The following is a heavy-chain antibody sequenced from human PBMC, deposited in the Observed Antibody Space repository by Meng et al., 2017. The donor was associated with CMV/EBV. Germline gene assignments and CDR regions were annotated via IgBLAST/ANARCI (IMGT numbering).Heavy chain of an antibody. D-gene: IGHD3-3*01. Sequence: SETLSLTCAVYGGSFSSYYWSWIRQPPGKGLEWIGEINHSGSTNYNPSLKSRVTISVDTSKNQFSLTLSSVTAAATAVYSCARGESYYAFWVGSSNWFDPWGQGTLVTVSS. V-gene: IGHV4-34*01. CDR2: INHSGST. CDR3: ARGESYYAFWVGSSNWFDP. J-gene: IGHJ5*02. CDR1: GGSFSSYY.